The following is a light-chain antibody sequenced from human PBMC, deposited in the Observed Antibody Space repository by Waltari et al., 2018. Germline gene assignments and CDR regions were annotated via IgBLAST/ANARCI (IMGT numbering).Light chain of an antibody. CDR1: SNDVGAYDC. V-gene: IGLV2-14*03. J-gene: IGLJ3*02. CDR3: ASKTDNAAYS. Sequence: QSALTQPASVSGSPGQSITISCTGTSNDVGAYDCVSWYQHNPGKVPQLLIYDVHNRHSVASARFSGAKSDNTAYLTISGLQSGDEADYYCASKTDNAAYSFGGGTTVTVL. CDR2: DVH.